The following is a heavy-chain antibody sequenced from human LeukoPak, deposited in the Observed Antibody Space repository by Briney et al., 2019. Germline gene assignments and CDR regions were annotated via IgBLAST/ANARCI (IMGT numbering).Heavy chain of an antibody. CDR1: GYIFTSYS. D-gene: IGHD4-23*01. V-gene: IGHV1-18*01. CDR2: INAYNDNT. Sequence: ASVKVSCKASGYIFTSYSFIWVRQAPGQGLEWMGWINAYNDNTNYAQKLQGRVTMTTDTSTSTAYMELRSLRSDDTAVYYCARPDYGGNRGAFDIWGQGTMVTVSS. CDR3: ARPDYGGNRGAFDI. J-gene: IGHJ3*02.